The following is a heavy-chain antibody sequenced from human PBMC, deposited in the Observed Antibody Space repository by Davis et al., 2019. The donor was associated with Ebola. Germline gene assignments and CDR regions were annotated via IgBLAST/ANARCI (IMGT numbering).Heavy chain of an antibody. CDR1: GFTFSSYA. CDR3: AKGDYSNPSWFDP. D-gene: IGHD4-11*01. Sequence: GESLKISCAASGFTFSSYAMSWVRQAPGKGLEWVSGISGSGGSTYYADSVKGRSTISRDNSKNTLYLQMNSLRAEDTAVYYCAKGDYSNPSWFDPWGQGTLVTVSS. J-gene: IGHJ5*02. CDR2: ISGSGGST. V-gene: IGHV3-23*01.